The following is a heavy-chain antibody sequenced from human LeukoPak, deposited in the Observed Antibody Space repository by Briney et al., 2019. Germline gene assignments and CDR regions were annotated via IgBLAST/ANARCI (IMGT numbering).Heavy chain of an antibody. CDR3: ARVSGAEAATGGYFDR. CDR2: ISYDGSYK. Sequence: GGSLRLSCAASGFTFSRFAVRWVRQAPGKGLGGGAVISYDGSYKYYADSVQGRFTISRDNSKNTLYLQMNILSTEDTAVYYCARVSGAEAATGGYFDRWGQGTLVTVSS. J-gene: IGHJ4*02. D-gene: IGHD6-13*01. CDR1: GFTFSRFA. V-gene: IGHV3-30*04.